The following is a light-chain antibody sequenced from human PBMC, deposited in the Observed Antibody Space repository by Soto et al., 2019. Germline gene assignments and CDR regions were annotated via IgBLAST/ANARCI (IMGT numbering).Light chain of an antibody. V-gene: IGLV2-14*03. CDR3: SSYTSNNTLV. J-gene: IGLJ2*01. Sequence: QSVLTQPASVSGSPGQSIAISCTGTSSDVGGFNYVSWYQQHPGKAPKLMIYDVSNRPSGVSSRFSGSKSGNTASLTISGLQAEDEADYYCSSYTSNNTLVFGGGTKVTVL. CDR2: DVS. CDR1: SSDVGGFNY.